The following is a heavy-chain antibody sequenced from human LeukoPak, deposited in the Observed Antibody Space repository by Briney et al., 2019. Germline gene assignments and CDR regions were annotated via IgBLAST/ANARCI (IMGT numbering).Heavy chain of an antibody. CDR1: GFTVSSNY. V-gene: IGHV3-66*01. CDR3: ARGSSGTYDMGY. Sequence: GGSLRLSCAASGFTVSSNYMSWVRQAPGKGLEWVSVIYSGGSTYYAESVKGRFTISRDNSKNTLFLQMNGLRAEDTVAYYCARGSSGTYDMGYWGQGTLVTVSS. J-gene: IGHJ4*02. D-gene: IGHD1-26*01. CDR2: IYSGGST.